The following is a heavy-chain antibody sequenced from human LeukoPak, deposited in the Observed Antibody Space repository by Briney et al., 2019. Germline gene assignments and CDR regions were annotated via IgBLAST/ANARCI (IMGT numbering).Heavy chain of an antibody. CDR2: ISYDGSNK. CDR1: GFTFSSYA. D-gene: IGHD3-22*01. Sequence: GGSLRLSCAASGFTFSSYAMHWVRQAPGKGLEWVAVISYDGSNKSYADSVKGRFTISRDNSKNTLYLQMNSLRAEDTAVYYCARDRHKYNYDSGGYPPYWGQGTLVTVSS. J-gene: IGHJ4*02. CDR3: ARDRHKYNYDSGGYPPY. V-gene: IGHV3-30*04.